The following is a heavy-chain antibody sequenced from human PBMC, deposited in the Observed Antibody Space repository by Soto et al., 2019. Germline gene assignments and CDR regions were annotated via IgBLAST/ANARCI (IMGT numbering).Heavy chain of an antibody. Sequence: PSETLSLTCTVSGGSISSGGYYWSWIRQHPGKGLEWFGYIYYSGSTYYNPSLKSRVTITVDTSKNQFSLKLSSVTAADAAVYYSARYCSSASCYSNWFDPWGQGTLVTVSS. J-gene: IGHJ5*02. CDR2: IYYSGST. CDR3: ARYCSSASCYSNWFDP. D-gene: IGHD2-2*01. V-gene: IGHV4-31*02. CDR1: GGSISSGGYY.